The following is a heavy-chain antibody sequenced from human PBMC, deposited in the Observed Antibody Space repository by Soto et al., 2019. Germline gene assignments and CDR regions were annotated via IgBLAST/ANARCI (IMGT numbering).Heavy chain of an antibody. CDR3: AKDNRRSEQWLVNFFDY. J-gene: IGHJ4*02. CDR1: GFTFDDYA. CDR2: ISWNSGSI. D-gene: IGHD6-19*01. V-gene: IGHV3-9*01. Sequence: EVQLVESGGGLVQPGRSLRLSCAASGFTFDDYAMHWVRQAPGKGLEWVSGISWNSGSIGYADSVKGRFTISRDNAKNSLYLQMNSLRAEDTALYYCAKDNRRSEQWLVNFFDYWGQGTLVTVSS.